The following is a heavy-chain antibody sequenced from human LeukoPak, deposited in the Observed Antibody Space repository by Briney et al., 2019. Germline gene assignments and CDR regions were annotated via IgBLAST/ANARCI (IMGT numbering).Heavy chain of an antibody. Sequence: GGSLRLSCAASGFTFSSYSMNWVRQAPGKGLEWVSSISSSSSYIYYADSVKGRFTISRDNAKNSLYLQMNSLKTEDTAVYFCARASIWIGGRNYGLDVWGQGTTVTVSS. CDR1: GFTFSSYS. J-gene: IGHJ6*02. D-gene: IGHD3-10*01. CDR3: ARASIWIGGRNYGLDV. CDR2: ISSSSSYI. V-gene: IGHV3-21*04.